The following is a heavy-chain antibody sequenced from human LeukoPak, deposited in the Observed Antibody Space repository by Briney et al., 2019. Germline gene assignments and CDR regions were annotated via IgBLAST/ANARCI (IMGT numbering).Heavy chain of an antibody. D-gene: IGHD3-22*01. CDR2: IYYSGST. J-gene: IGHJ3*02. Sequence: SETLSLTCTVSGGSISSYYWSWIRQPPGKGLEWIGYIYYSGSTNYNPSLKSRVTISVDTSKNQFSLKLSSVTAADTAVYYCARRNTMIVDHAFDIWGQGTMVTVSS. CDR3: ARRNTMIVDHAFDI. V-gene: IGHV4-59*08. CDR1: GGSISSYY.